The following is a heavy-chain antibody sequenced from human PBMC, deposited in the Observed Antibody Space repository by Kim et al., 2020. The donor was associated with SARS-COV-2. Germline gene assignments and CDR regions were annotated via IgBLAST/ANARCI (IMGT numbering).Heavy chain of an antibody. D-gene: IGHD3-10*01. J-gene: IGHJ2*01. CDR3: ARGPPYYGSGHYYSPPNFD. V-gene: IGHV1-8*01. CDR1: GYTFTTYD. Sequence: ASVKVSCKASGYTFTTYDIIWVRQAPGQGLEWMGWMNPDSGRTGYAHEFQGRVTMTANAYLGTAHMELSSLKYDDTAVYYCARGPPYYGSGHYYSPPNFD. CDR2: MNPDSGRT.